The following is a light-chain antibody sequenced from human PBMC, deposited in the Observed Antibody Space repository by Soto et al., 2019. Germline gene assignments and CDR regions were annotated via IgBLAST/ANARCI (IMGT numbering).Light chain of an antibody. J-gene: IGKJ5*01. CDR1: QCLIYSDGNTY. CDR2: NVS. CDR3: MQGTHWPPIT. Sequence: LVTQSPLSLPVTLGQPASISCISIQCLIYSDGNTYLNWFHQRPGQSPRGLIYNVSMRDSGVPDRFSGSGSGTDFTLKISRVEAGDVGVYYCMQGTHWPPITFGQGTRLEIK. V-gene: IGKV2-30*01.